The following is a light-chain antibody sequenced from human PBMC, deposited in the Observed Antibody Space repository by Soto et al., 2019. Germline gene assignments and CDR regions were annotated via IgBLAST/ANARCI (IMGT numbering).Light chain of an antibody. V-gene: IGKV3-20*01. CDR2: NAF. CDR3: QQYGSSKVT. CDR1: QSISSSN. Sequence: EIVLTQSPGTLSLSPGERATLSCRASQSISSSNLAWYQQKPGQAPRLLIYNAFSRVTGIPDRFSGRGSGTDVALTISRLEPEDVVVYYCQQYGSSKVTFGAGTKVDIK. J-gene: IGKJ3*01.